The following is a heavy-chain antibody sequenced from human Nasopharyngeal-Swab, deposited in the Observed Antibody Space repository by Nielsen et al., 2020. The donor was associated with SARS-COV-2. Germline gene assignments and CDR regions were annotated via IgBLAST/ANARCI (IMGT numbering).Heavy chain of an antibody. V-gene: IGHV4-4*07. CDR3: ARGTYYYDSSGHAFDY. CDR2: IYTSGST. CDR1: GGSISSYY. D-gene: IGHD3-22*01. J-gene: IGHJ4*02. Sequence: SDTLSLTCTVSGGSISSYYWSWIRQPAGKGLEWIGRIYTSGSTNYNPSLKSRVTMSVDTSKNQFSLKLSSVTAADTAVYYCARGTYYYDSSGHAFDYWGQGTLVNVS.